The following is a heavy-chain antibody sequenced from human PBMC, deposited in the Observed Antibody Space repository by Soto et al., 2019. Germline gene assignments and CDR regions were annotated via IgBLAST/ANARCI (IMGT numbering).Heavy chain of an antibody. CDR3: AKWVVVVPAAITYYYYGMDV. V-gene: IGHV3-53*01. D-gene: IGHD2-2*01. CDR2: IYGGGST. CDR1: GFTVSSNY. Sequence: PGGSLRLSCAASGFTVSSNYMSWVRQAPGKGLEWVSVIYGGGSTYYADSVKGRFTISRDNSKNTLYLQMNSLRAEDTAVYYCAKWVVVVPAAITYYYYGMDVWGQGTTVTVSS. J-gene: IGHJ6*02.